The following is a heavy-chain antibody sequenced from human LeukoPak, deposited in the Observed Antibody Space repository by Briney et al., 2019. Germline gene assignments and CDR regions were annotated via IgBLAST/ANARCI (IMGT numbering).Heavy chain of an antibody. Sequence: PSETLSLTCTVSGGSISSSSYYWGWIRQPPGKGLEWIGSIYYSGSTYYNPSLKSRVTISVDKSKNQFSLKLSSVTAADTAVYYCARGVFYDYVWGSYRNHFDYWGQGTLVTVSS. J-gene: IGHJ4*02. CDR3: ARGVFYDYVWGSYRNHFDY. D-gene: IGHD3-16*02. CDR1: GGSISSSSYY. V-gene: IGHV4-39*07. CDR2: IYYSGST.